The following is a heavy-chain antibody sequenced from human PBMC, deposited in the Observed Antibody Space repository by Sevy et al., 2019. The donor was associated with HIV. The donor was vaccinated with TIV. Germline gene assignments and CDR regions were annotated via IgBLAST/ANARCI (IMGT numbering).Heavy chain of an antibody. CDR3: ATTREYYEDNSGYLDY. CDR1: GKNLNDLP. CDR2: FDPEDGER. V-gene: IGHV1-24*01. D-gene: IGHD3-16*01. Sequence: ASVKVSCKVSGKNLNDLPMHWVRQAHGKGLEWMGRFDPEDGERIYAQKFQGRVTMTEDTSRDTAYMELNSLRSEDTAMYYCATTREYYEDNSGYLDYWGQGILVTVSS. J-gene: IGHJ4*02.